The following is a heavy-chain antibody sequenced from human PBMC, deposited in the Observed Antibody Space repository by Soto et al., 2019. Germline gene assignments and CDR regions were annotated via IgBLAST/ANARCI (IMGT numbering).Heavy chain of an antibody. V-gene: IGHV3-13*01. CDR1: GFTFSSYD. Sequence: EVQLVESGGGLVQPGGSLRLSCAASGFTFSSYDMHWVRQATGKGLEWVSASGTAGDTYYPGAVKGRVTISRANAKHSLYRQMNSLRAEDTAVYYCAREGVMGAQDCDCWGQGSLVTFPS. CDR3: AREGVMGAQDCDC. J-gene: IGHJ4*02. CDR2: SGTAGDT. D-gene: IGHD1-26*01.